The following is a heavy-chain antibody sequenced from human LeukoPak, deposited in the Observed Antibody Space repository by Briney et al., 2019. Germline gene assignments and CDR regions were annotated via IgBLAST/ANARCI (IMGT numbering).Heavy chain of an antibody. D-gene: IGHD3-10*01. J-gene: IGHJ4*02. Sequence: GGSLRLSCAASGFTFSSYWMHWVRQAPGEGLVWVSRINSDGSSTSYADSVKGRFTISRDNAKNTLYLQMNSLRAEDTAVYYCARRFGSGSYFFDYWGQGTLVTVSS. CDR1: GFTFSSYW. V-gene: IGHV3-74*01. CDR2: INSDGSST. CDR3: ARRFGSGSYFFDY.